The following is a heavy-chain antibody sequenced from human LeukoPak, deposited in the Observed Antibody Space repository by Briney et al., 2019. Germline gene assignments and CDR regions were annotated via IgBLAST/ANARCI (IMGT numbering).Heavy chain of an antibody. Sequence: GGSLRLSCAASGFTFSSYNMNWVRQAPGKGLEWVSSITSGSNYIYYGDSVKGRFTISRDNAKNSLYLQMNSLRAEDTAVYYCAREPSGSSSPFDYWGQGTLVTVSS. CDR2: ITSGSNYI. CDR1: GFTFSSYN. J-gene: IGHJ4*02. D-gene: IGHD6-13*01. CDR3: AREPSGSSSPFDY. V-gene: IGHV3-21*01.